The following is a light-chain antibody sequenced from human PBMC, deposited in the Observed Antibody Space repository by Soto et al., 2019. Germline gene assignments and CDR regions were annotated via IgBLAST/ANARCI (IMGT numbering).Light chain of an antibody. J-gene: IGKJ1*01. CDR3: HQRQSWPRT. V-gene: IGKV3-11*01. CDR2: QTS. CDR1: QYINTR. Sequence: EIVLTQPPATLSSFPGDRVTVSCRAGQYINTRLAWYQHRPGQAPRLLIYQTSIRAAGIPARFSASGSGTDFTLTISDVQPEDFALYYCHQRQSWPRTFGQGTKVDIK.